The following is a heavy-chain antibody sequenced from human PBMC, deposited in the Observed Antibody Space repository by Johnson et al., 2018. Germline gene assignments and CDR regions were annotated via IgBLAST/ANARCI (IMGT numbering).Heavy chain of an antibody. J-gene: IGHJ6*03. CDR1: GFNFKNYG. CDR3: GKAARGGRGWSHYYSYMDV. Sequence: VQLLESGGGVVQPGRSLRLSCAASGFNFKNYGMHWVRQYPDKGLEWVARISDDGNNKYYADFVEGRFTISRQNSRNTLYLQMNSLRLEDTSVFYCGKAARGGRGWSHYYSYMDVWGKGTTVTVSS. V-gene: IGHV3-30*18. CDR2: ISDDGNNK. D-gene: IGHD6-19*01.